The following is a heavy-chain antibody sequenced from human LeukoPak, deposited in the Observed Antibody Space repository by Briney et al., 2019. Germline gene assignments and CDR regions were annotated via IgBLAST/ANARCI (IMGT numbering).Heavy chain of an antibody. CDR3: ARDYSAWAAGTRIDY. D-gene: IGHD6-13*01. V-gene: IGHV3-21*01. CDR1: GFTFSSYS. CDR2: ISSSSSYI. Sequence: GGSLRLSCAASGFTFSSYSMNWVRQAPGKGLEWVSSISSSSSYIYYADSVKGRFTISRDNAKNSLCLQMNSLRAEDTAVYYCARDYSAWAAGTRIDYWGQGTLVTVSS. J-gene: IGHJ4*02.